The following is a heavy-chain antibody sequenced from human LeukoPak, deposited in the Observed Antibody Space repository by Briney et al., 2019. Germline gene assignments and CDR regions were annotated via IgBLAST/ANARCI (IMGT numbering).Heavy chain of an antibody. Sequence: GGSLRLSCAASGFTFSSYGMSWVRQAPGKGLEWVAVISYDGSNKYYADSVKGRFTISRDNSKNTLYLQMYSLRAEDTAVYYCAQEGEAGAADYWGQGTLVTVSS. V-gene: IGHV3-30*18. CDR2: ISYDGSNK. CDR1: GFTFSSYG. CDR3: AQEGEAGAADY. D-gene: IGHD3-10*01. J-gene: IGHJ4*02.